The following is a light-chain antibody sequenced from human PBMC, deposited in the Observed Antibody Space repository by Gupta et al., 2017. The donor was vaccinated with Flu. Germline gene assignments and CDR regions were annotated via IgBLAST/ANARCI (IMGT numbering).Light chain of an antibody. J-gene: IGKJ1*01. CDR2: QVS. V-gene: IGKV2-30*01. CDR3: MKGSRWSWA. CDR1: QSLVYSDGNTY. Sequence: DVVMTPSPLPLLVTLGQPASISCRSSQSLVYSDGNTYLHWFQQRPGQSPRSRIYQVSHRGSGVPDRSSGSGSGTDFTLKISRVEAEEVGVYYCMKGSRWSWAFGRGTKVEI.